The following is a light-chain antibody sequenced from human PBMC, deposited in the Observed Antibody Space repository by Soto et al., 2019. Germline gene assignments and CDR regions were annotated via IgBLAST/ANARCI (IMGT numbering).Light chain of an antibody. J-gene: IGKJ4*01. CDR2: WAS. Sequence: DIVMTQSPDSLAVSLGERATINCKSSQGVLYSSNNKNYLAWYQQKPGQPPKLIIYWASTRESGVPDRFSGSGSGTDFTLTISSLQAEDVAVYYCQQYYTTLALTFGGGTKVEIK. V-gene: IGKV4-1*01. CDR1: QGVLYSSNNKNY. CDR3: QQYYTTLALT.